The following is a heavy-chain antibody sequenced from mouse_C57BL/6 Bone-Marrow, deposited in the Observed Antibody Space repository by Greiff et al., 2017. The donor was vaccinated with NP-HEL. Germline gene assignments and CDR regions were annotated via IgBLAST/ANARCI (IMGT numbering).Heavy chain of an antibody. CDR3: ARDVTGPHAMDY. Sequence: DVMLVESGGGLVQSGRSLRLSCATSGFTFSDFYMEWVRQAPGQGLEWIAASRNKANDYTTEYSASVQGRFIVSRDTSQSILYLQMNALRAEDTAIYYCARDVTGPHAMDYWGQGTSVTVSS. J-gene: IGHJ4*01. CDR2: SRNKANDYTT. CDR1: GFTFSDFY. V-gene: IGHV7-1*01. D-gene: IGHD4-1*01.